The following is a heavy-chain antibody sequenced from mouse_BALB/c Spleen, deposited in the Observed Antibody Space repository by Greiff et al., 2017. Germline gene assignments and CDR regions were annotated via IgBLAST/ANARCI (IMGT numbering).Heavy chain of an antibody. CDR3: ARRVLYAMDY. Sequence: VQLQQPGAELVKPGASVKLSCKASGYTFTSYWMHWVKQRPGQGLEWIGEIDPSDSYTNYNQKFKGKATLTVDKSSSTAYMQLSSLTSEDSAVYYCARRVLYAMDYWGQGTSVTVSS. CDR2: IDPSDSYT. V-gene: IGHV1-69*02. D-gene: IGHD2-14*01. J-gene: IGHJ4*01. CDR1: GYTFTSYW.